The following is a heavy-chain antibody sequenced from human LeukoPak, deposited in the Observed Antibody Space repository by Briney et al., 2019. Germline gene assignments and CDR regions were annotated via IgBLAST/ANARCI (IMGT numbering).Heavy chain of an antibody. CDR2: ISWDGGST. D-gene: IGHD5-12*01. CDR3: AKDKQYSGFGPILSGYYYGMDV. V-gene: IGHV3-43D*04. CDR1: GFTFDDYA. J-gene: IGHJ6*04. Sequence: PGGTLRLSCAASGFTFDDYAMHWVRQPPGKGLEWVSLISWDGGSTYYADSVKRRFTISRDNSRHTLYLQMNSLGAEDTALYYCAKDKQYSGFGPILSGYYYGMDVWGKGTRVTVS.